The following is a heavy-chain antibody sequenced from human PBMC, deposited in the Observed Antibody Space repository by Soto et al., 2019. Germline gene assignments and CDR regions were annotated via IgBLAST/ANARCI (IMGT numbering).Heavy chain of an antibody. Sequence: PSETLSLTCSVSGGSFSSSPYYWGWIRQPPGKGLEWIGYIYYSGSTYYNPSLKSRVTISVDTSKNQFSLKLSSVTAADTAVYYCARAQSGYPDLYYYYGMDVWGQGTTVTVSS. D-gene: IGHD3-3*01. J-gene: IGHJ6*02. CDR3: ARAQSGYPDLYYYYGMDV. V-gene: IGHV4-30-4*08. CDR2: IYYSGST. CDR1: GGSFSSSPYY.